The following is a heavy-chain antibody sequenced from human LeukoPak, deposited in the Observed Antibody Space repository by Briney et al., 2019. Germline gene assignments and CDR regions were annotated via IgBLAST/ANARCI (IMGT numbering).Heavy chain of an antibody. Sequence: GGSLRLPCAASGLLFDDYYMRWIRQATGEALVGVSYIRYIGGYTPYADSVKGRFTISRDNTKNSLYLQMNSLRAEDTAVYYCASHGGHDFFAHWGQGSLVTVSS. CDR3: ASHGGHDFFAH. CDR2: IRYIGGYT. CDR1: GLLFDDYY. D-gene: IGHD5-12*01. J-gene: IGHJ4*02. V-gene: IGHV3-11*06.